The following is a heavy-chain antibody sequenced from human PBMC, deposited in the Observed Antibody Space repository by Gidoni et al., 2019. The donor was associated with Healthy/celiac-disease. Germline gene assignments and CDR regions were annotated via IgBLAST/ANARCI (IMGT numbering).Heavy chain of an antibody. CDR2: IHPSGGST. Sequence: QVQLVQSGAEVKKPGASVKVSCKTSGYTFTSYYMHWVRQAPGQGLEWLGIIHPSGGSTSNAHKFQGRVTMTRDTSTSTVYMELSSLRSEDTAVYYCARGSFYGGNHRHYFDYWGQGTLVPVSS. CDR1: GYTFTSYY. V-gene: IGHV1-46*01. J-gene: IGHJ4*02. CDR3: ARGSFYGGNHRHYFDY. D-gene: IGHD2-15*01.